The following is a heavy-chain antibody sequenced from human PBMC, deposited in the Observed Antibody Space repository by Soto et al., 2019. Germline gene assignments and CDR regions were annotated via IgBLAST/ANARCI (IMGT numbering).Heavy chain of an antibody. D-gene: IGHD2-2*01. CDR2: IYYSGTT. CDR1: GGSISSVGYY. CDR3: AKRRVVPTARYYYYGLDV. V-gene: IGHV4-39*01. Sequence: QVRLQESGPGLVKPSETLSLTCTVSGGSISSVGYYWVWIRQPPGKGLEWIGSIYYSGTTDYNPSLTSRVTLSADASQNRFSLKLSSVTAADTAVYYCAKRRVVPTARYYYYGLDVWVQGTTVTVS. J-gene: IGHJ6*02.